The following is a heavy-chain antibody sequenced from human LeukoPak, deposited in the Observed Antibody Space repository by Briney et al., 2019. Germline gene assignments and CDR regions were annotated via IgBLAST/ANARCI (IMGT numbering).Heavy chain of an antibody. J-gene: IGHJ4*02. CDR3: ARERGSLTGYLSIDY. CDR1: GYTFTSYA. V-gene: IGHV1-2*02. D-gene: IGHD3-9*01. CDR2: INTNSGGT. Sequence: ASVKVSCKASGYTFTSYALHWVRQAPGQGLEWMGWINTNSGGTNYAQKFQGRVTMTRDTSISTAYMELSRLRSDDTAVYYCARERGSLTGYLSIDYWGQGTLVTVSS.